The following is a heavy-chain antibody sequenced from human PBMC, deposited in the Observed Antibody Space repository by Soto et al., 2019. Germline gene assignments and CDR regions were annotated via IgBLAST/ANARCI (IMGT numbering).Heavy chain of an antibody. CDR3: ARDQGVAAAGITWFDP. J-gene: IGHJ5*02. V-gene: IGHV4-4*07. D-gene: IGHD6-13*01. CDR2: IHSSGST. Sequence: TLSLTCTVSGASMNSYHWSWIRQPAGKGLEWIGHIHSSGSTNYNPSLKSRVTMSVDTSKNQFSLRLMSLTAADTAVYYCARDQGVAAAGITWFDPWGQGSLVTVSS. CDR1: GASMNSYH.